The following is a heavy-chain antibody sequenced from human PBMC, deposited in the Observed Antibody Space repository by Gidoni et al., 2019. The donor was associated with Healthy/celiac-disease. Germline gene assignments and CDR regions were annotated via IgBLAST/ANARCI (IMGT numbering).Heavy chain of an antibody. CDR1: GFTFDDYA. D-gene: IGHD4-17*01. CDR3: AKQHYGGNHDAFDI. J-gene: IGHJ3*02. CDR2: ISWNSGSI. V-gene: IGHV3-9*01. Sequence: EVQLVESGGGLVQPGMSLRLSCAASGFTFDDYAMHWVRQAPGKGLEWVSGISWNSGSIGYADSVKGRFTISRDNAKNSLYLQMNSLRAEDTALYYCAKQHYGGNHDAFDIWGQGTMVTVSS.